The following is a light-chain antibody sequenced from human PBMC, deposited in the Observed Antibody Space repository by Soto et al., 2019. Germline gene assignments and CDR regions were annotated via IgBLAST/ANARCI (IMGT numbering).Light chain of an antibody. CDR2: DAS. CDR3: QQRNTWPLIT. V-gene: IGKV3-11*01. Sequence: ELVRTPSPVTLSLYPGERATLSCRASQSVRTYLAWYQVKPGQAPRLLIYDASRRASGVPAGFSGSGSGTDFTLTISSLEPEDFALYYCQQRNTWPLITFGQGTRLEIK. CDR1: QSVRTY. J-gene: IGKJ5*01.